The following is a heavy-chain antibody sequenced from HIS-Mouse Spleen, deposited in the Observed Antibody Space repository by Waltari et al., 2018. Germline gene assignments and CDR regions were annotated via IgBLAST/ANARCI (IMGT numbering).Heavy chain of an antibody. V-gene: IGHV4-34*01. J-gene: IGHJ4*02. D-gene: IGHD1-26*01. CDR2: INHSGSS. CDR1: GGSFSGYY. Sequence: QVQLQQWGAGLLKPSETLSLTCAVYGGSFSGYYWSWIRQPPGKGLEWIGEINHSGSSTYNPSLKSRVTISVDTSKNQFSLKLSSVTAADRAVYYCARMGPASGSYGDYWGQGTLVTVSS. CDR3: ARMGPASGSYGDY.